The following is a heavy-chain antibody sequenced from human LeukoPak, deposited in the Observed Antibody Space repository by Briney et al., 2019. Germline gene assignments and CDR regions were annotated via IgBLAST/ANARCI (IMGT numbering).Heavy chain of an antibody. V-gene: IGHV3-48*03. CDR2: ISSSGSTI. D-gene: IGHD6-19*01. CDR1: GFTFSSYE. J-gene: IGHJ4*02. Sequence: PGGSLRLSCAASGFTFSSYEMNWVRQAPGKGLEWVSYISSSGSTIYYADSVKGRFTISRDNAKNSLYLQMNSLRAEDTAVYYCARDPNRIAVAGTLASYDYWGQGTLVTVSS. CDR3: ARDPNRIAVAGTLASYDY.